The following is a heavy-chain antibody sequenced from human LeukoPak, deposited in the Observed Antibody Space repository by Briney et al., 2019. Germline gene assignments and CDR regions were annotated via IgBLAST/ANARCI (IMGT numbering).Heavy chain of an antibody. CDR3: ATDLYGSGSYYTSY. V-gene: IGHV1-24*01. CDR1: GYTLTELS. D-gene: IGHD3-10*01. CDR2: FDPEDGET. Sequence: ASVTVSCMVSGYTLTELSMHWVRQAPGKGREWMGGFDPEDGETIYAQKFQGRVTMTEDTSTDTAYMELSSLRSEDTAVYYCATDLYGSGSYYTSYWGQGTLVTVSS. J-gene: IGHJ4*02.